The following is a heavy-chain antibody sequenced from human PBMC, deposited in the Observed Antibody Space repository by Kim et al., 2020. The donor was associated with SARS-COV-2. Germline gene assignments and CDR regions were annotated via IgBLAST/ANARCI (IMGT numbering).Heavy chain of an antibody. CDR2: INYRGTT. Sequence: SETLSLTCSVSGGSISTRTYSWGWIRQPPGKGLEWIGNINYRGTTYYNLSLKSRVAMSVDTSKNQFSLKLNSVTAADTAIYYCAGLSAVASSDDSWGQGT. CDR1: GGSISTRTYS. D-gene: IGHD2-15*01. V-gene: IGHV4-39*01. J-gene: IGHJ4*02. CDR3: AGLSAVASSDDS.